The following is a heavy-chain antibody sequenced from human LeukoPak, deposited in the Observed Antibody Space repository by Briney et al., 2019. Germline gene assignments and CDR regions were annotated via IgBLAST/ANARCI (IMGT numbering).Heavy chain of an antibody. D-gene: IGHD4-17*01. V-gene: IGHV1-18*01. Sequence: ASVKVSCKASGYTFTSYGISWERQAPGQGLEWMGWISAYNGNTNYAQKLQGRVTMTTDTSTSTAYMELRSLRSDDTAVYYCARTPPTAHYFDYWGQGTLVTVSS. CDR3: ARTPPTAHYFDY. CDR2: ISAYNGNT. J-gene: IGHJ4*02. CDR1: GYTFTSYG.